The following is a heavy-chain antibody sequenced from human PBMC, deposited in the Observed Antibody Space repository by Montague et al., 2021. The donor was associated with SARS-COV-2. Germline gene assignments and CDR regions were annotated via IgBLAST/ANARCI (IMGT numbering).Heavy chain of an antibody. D-gene: IGHD6-13*01. J-gene: IGHJ6*02. CDR1: GGSISSSSYY. CDR2: IYYSGST. CDR3: ARVGRQQLVRLSGMDV. V-gene: IGHV4-39*07. Sequence: SETLSLTCTVSGGSISSSSYYWGWIRQPPGKGLEWIGGIYYSGSTYYNPSLKSRVTISVDTSKNQFSLKLSSVTAADTAVYYCARVGRQQLVRLSGMDVWGQGTTVTVS.